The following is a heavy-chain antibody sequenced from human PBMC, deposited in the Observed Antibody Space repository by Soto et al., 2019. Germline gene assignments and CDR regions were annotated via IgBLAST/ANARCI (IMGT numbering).Heavy chain of an antibody. Sequence: GGSLRLSCAASGFTFSDRYMDWVRQAPGKGLEWVGRSRNKANSYTTEYAASVKGRFTISRDDSKNSLYLQMNSLKAEDTAVYYCARVGRYYTSSPSFNDYWGQGTLVTVSS. J-gene: IGHJ4*02. CDR1: GFTFSDRY. CDR3: ARVGRYYTSSPSFNDY. CDR2: SRNKANSYTT. V-gene: IGHV3-72*01. D-gene: IGHD2-8*01.